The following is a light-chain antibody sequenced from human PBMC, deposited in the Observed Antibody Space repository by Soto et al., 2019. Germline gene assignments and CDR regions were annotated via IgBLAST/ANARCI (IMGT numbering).Light chain of an antibody. CDR1: SSDVGDYNY. CDR2: EVS. Sequence: QSALTQPASVPGSPGQSIAISCTGTSSDVGDYNYVSWYQQHPDKAPKLMIYEVSNRPSGVSSRFSGSKSGDTASLTISGLQAEDEADYYCSSYTSSGTYVFGTGTKVTVL. CDR3: SSYTSSGTYV. V-gene: IGLV2-14*01. J-gene: IGLJ1*01.